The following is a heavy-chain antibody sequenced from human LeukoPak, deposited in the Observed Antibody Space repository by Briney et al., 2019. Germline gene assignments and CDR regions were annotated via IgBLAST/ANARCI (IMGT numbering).Heavy chain of an antibody. D-gene: IGHD2-15*01. CDR1: GYTFISYG. V-gene: IGHV1-18*01. J-gene: IGHJ6*03. Sequence: ASVTVSCKASGYTFISYGISWVRQAPGQGLEWMGWISAYNGNTNYAQKLQGRVTMTTDTSTSTAYMELRSLRSDDTAVYYCARGVCSWRTYYYYMDVWGKGTTVTVSS. CDR3: ARGVCSWRTYYYYMDV. CDR2: ISAYNGNT.